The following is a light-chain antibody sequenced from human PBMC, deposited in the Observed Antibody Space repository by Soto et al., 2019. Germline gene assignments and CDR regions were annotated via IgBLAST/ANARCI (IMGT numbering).Light chain of an antibody. J-gene: IGLJ1*01. CDR3: SLYTSSSTYV. Sequence: QSVLTQSPSVSGSPGQSVTISCTGTSSDVGSYNRVSWYQQPPGTAPKVMIYEVSNRPSGVPDRFSGSKSGNTASLTISGLQAEDEADYYCSLYTSSSTYVFGTGTKVTVL. CDR2: EVS. CDR1: SSDVGSYNR. V-gene: IGLV2-18*01.